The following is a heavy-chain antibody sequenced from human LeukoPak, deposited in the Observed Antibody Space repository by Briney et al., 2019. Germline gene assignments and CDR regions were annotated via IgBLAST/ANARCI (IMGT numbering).Heavy chain of an antibody. V-gene: IGHV1-8*01. J-gene: IGHJ6*03. Sequence: GASVKVSCKASGYTFPSHYIHWVRQPTAHGLEWMGWMNPNSGNTGYAQKLQGRGTMTRNTSISTACMELSSLRSEDTAVYYCARAEGYCSGGSCYYYYMVVWGERTTVTISS. D-gene: IGHD2-15*01. CDR1: GYTFPSHY. CDR2: MNPNSGNT. CDR3: ARAEGYCSGGSCYYYYMVV.